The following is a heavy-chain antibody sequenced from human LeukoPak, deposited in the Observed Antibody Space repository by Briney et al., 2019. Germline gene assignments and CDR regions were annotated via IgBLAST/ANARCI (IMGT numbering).Heavy chain of an antibody. CDR1: GYTFTGYY. J-gene: IGHJ6*03. Sequence: GASVKVSCKASGYTFTGYYMHWVRQAPGQGLEWMGWINPNSGGTNYAQKFQGRVTMTRDTSISTAYMELSRLRSDDMAVYYCARSPVKVAYAYYYYCMDVWGKGTTVTVSS. D-gene: IGHD5-12*01. CDR2: INPNSGGT. V-gene: IGHV1-2*02. CDR3: ARSPVKVAYAYYYYCMDV.